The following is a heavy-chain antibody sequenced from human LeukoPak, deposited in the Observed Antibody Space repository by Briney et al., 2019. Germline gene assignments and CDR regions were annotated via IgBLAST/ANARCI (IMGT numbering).Heavy chain of an antibody. CDR1: GGSFSGYY. V-gene: IGHV4-34*01. Sequence: SETLSLTCAVYGGSFSGYYWRWIRQPPGKGLEWIGEINHSGSTNYNPSLKSRVTISVDTSKNQLSLKLSSVTAADTAVYYCARGGSGYDYGTRVYCYYYMDVWGRGTTVTVSS. CDR3: ARGGSGYDYGTRVYCYYYMDV. J-gene: IGHJ6*03. D-gene: IGHD5-12*01. CDR2: INHSGST.